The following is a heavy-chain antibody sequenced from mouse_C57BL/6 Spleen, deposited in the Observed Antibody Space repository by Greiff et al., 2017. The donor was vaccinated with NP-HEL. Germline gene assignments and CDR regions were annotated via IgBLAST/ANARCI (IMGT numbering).Heavy chain of an antibody. D-gene: IGHD6-2*01. J-gene: IGHJ3*01. V-gene: IGHV1-54*01. Sequence: QVQLQQSGAELVRPGTSVKVSCKASGYAFTNYLIEWVKQRPGQGLEWIGVINPGRGGTNYNEKFKGKATLTADKSSSTAYMQLSSLTSEDSAVYFCARFSKGFAYWGQGTLVTVSA. CDR1: GYAFTNYL. CDR2: INPGRGGT. CDR3: ARFSKGFAY.